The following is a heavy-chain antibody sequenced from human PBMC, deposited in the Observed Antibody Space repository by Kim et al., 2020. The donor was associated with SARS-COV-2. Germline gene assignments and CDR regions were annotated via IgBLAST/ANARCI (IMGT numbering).Heavy chain of an antibody. CDR2: IYYSGST. CDR1: GGSISSSSYY. Sequence: SETLSLTCTVSGGSISSSSYYWGWIRQPPGKGLEWIGSIYYSGSTYYNPSLKSRVTISVDTSKNQFSLKLSSVTAADTAVYYCARHLGQDAFDIWGQGTMVTVSS. V-gene: IGHV4-39*01. CDR3: ARHLGQDAFDI. D-gene: IGHD3-16*01. J-gene: IGHJ3*02.